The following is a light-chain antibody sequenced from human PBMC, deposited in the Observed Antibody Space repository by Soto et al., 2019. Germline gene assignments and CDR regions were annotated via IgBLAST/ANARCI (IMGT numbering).Light chain of an antibody. Sequence: DIQMTQSPSTLSASVGDRVTITCRASQSISSWLAWYQQKPGRAPKLLIYHASSSEIGVPSRFSGSGSGTEFTRTISSLQPDDFATYYCQYYKESSTFGQGTRLEIK. CDR1: QSISSW. J-gene: IGKJ1*01. CDR3: QYYKESST. CDR2: HAS. V-gene: IGKV1-5*03.